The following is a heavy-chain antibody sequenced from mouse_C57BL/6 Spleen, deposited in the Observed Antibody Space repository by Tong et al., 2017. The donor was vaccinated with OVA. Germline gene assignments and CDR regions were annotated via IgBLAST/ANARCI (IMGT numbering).Heavy chain of an antibody. CDR2: INPSNGGT. V-gene: IGHV1S81*02. J-gene: IGHJ2*02. CDR1: GYTFTSYW. Sequence: QVQLQQPGAELVTPSHSLTLSCTASGYTFTSYWVHWIQQWPEQGLERIGEINPSNGGTNYNEKFKSKATLTVDKSSRTAYMQLSSMTSEDLAVYYCERNYWGKGSSLTVSA. CDR3: ERNY.